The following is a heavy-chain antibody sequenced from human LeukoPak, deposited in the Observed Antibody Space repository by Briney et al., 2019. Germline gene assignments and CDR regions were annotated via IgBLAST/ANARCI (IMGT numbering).Heavy chain of an antibody. J-gene: IGHJ4*02. CDR2: IHTSGST. Sequence: PSETLSLTCTVSGGSISDYHWSWIRQPAGKGREGIGKIHTSGSTNYNPTLKSRVSMSIDTTEDQVSLTIRSVTAADTAFYYCARRDFSSGWSFDYWGQGTLVTVSS. V-gene: IGHV4-4*07. CDR3: ARRDFSSGWSFDY. D-gene: IGHD6-19*01. CDR1: GGSISDYH.